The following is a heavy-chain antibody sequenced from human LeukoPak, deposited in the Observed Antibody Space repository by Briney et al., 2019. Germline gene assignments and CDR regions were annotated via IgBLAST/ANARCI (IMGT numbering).Heavy chain of an antibody. CDR1: GFTVRTNY. V-gene: IGHV3-66*01. J-gene: IGHJ4*02. D-gene: IGHD4-23*01. Sequence: GGSLRLSCAASGFTVRTNYMSWVRQAPGKGLEWVSVIYSGGSTYYADSVKDRFTISRDNSKNTLFLQMNSLRAGDTAVYYCARNSPTVVTSFDYWGQGTLVTVSS. CDR2: IYSGGST. CDR3: ARNSPTVVTSFDY.